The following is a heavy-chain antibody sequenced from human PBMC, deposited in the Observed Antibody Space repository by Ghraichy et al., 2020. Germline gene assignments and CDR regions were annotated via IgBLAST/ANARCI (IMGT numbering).Heavy chain of an antibody. CDR2: ISFHSSNI. D-gene: IGHD3-10*01. V-gene: IGHV3-30-3*01. Sequence: GGSLRLSCAGSGFIFNTSPRHWVRQRPGMGLEWISFISFHSSNIYYSDSVKGRFTISRDNSDQKLFLRMNNLRPEDTALYFCAAGSFDYLGQGTLVTVSS. J-gene: IGHJ4*02. CDR3: AAGSFDY. CDR1: GFIFNTSP.